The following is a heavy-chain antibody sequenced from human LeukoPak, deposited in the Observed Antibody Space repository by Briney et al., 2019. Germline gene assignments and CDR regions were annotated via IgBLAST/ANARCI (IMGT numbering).Heavy chain of an antibody. CDR1: GGSFSGYY. Sequence: PSETLSLTCAVYGGSFSGYYWSWIRQPPGKGLEWIGRIYTSGSTNYNPSLKSRVTMSVDTSKNQFSLKLSSVTAADTAVYYCARDTYYYDSSGYWADYWGQGTLVTVSS. J-gene: IGHJ4*02. CDR2: IYTSGST. D-gene: IGHD3-22*01. V-gene: IGHV4-4*07. CDR3: ARDTYYYDSSGYWADY.